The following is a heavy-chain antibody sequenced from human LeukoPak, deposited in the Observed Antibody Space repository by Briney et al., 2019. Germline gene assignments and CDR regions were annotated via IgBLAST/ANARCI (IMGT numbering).Heavy chain of an antibody. CDR1: GFTFSSFG. CDR3: ARDLVGATYIDYMDV. CDR2: IWYDGSNK. J-gene: IGHJ6*03. Sequence: PGGSLRLSCAASGFTFSSFGMHWVRQAPGKGLEWVAVIWYDGSNKYYADSVKGRFTISRDNSKNTLYLQMNSLRAEDTAVYYCARDLVGATYIDYMDVWGKGTTATVSS. D-gene: IGHD1-26*01. V-gene: IGHV3-33*01.